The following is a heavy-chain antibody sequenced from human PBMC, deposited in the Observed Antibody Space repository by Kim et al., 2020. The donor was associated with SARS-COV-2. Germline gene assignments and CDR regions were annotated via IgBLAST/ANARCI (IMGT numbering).Heavy chain of an antibody. D-gene: IGHD2-2*01. V-gene: IGHV1-18*04. Sequence: ASVKVSCKASGYTFTSYGISWVRQAPGKGLEWMGWISAYNGNTNYAQKLQGRVTMTTDTSTSTAYMELRSLRSDDTAVYYCARDKDIVVVPAGVGWFDPWGEGALGTVSS. CDR3: ARDKDIVVVPAGVGWFDP. CDR2: ISAYNGNT. CDR1: GYTFTSYG. J-gene: IGHJ5*02.